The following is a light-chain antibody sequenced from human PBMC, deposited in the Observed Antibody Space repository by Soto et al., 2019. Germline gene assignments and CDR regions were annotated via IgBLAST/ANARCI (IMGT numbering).Light chain of an antibody. Sequence: DIQMAQSPSSLSASVGDRVTITCQASQDISNYLNWYQQKPGKAPKLLIYGASNLETGVPSRFSGSGSGTDFTFTISSLQPEDIATYYCQQYDNLPLTFCPGTKVDIK. V-gene: IGKV1-33*01. CDR1: QDISNY. J-gene: IGKJ3*01. CDR3: QQYDNLPLT. CDR2: GAS.